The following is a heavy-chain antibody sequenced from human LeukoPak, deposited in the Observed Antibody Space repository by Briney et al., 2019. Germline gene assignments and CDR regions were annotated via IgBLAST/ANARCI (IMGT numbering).Heavy chain of an antibody. CDR3: AREVPLLWFGELLYWFDP. D-gene: IGHD3-10*01. J-gene: IGHJ5*02. CDR1: RFTFGSYG. CDR2: INSDGSST. Sequence: GGSLRLSCAASRFTFGSYGMTWVRQAPGKGLVWVSRINSDGSSTSYADSVKGRFTISRDNAKNTLYLQMNSLRAEDTAVYYCAREVPLLWFGELLYWFDPWGQGTLVTVSS. V-gene: IGHV3-74*01.